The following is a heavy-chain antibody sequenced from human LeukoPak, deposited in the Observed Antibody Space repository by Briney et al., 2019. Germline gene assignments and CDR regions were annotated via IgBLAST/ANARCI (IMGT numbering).Heavy chain of an antibody. CDR1: GGSISSYY. Sequence: PSETLSLTCTVSGGSISSYYWSWIRQPPGKGLEWIGYIYYSGSTNYNPSLKSRVTISVDTSKNQFSLKLSSVTAADTAVYYCARVSRDGYNRGNWFDPWGQGTLVTVSS. CDR2: IYYSGST. CDR3: ARVSRDGYNRGNWFDP. J-gene: IGHJ5*02. V-gene: IGHV4-59*12. D-gene: IGHD5-24*01.